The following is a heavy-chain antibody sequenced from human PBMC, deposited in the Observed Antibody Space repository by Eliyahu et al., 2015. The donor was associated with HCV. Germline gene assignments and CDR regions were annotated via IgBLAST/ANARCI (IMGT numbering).Heavy chain of an antibody. D-gene: IGHD1-26*01. V-gene: IGHV3-74*01. CDR2: INSDGSST. J-gene: IGHJ4*02. Sequence: EVQLVESGGGLVQPGGSLRXXXAASGFTFSSXWMHWVRXXPGKGLVWVSRINSDGSSTSYADSVKGQFTISRDNAKNTLYLQMNSLRAEDTAVYYCARDAGDFDYWGQGTLVTVSS. CDR3: ARDAGDFDY. CDR1: GFTFSSXW.